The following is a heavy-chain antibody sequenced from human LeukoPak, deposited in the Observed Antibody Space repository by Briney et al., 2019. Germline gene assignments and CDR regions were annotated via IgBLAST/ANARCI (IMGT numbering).Heavy chain of an antibody. V-gene: IGHV3-53*01. Sequence: GGSLRLSCAASGFTVSSNYMSWVRQAPGKWLEWVSVIYSGGSTYYADYVKGRFTISRDNSKNTLYLQMNSLRAEDTAVYYCAREYRGAKGYYAFDIWGQGTMVTVSS. CDR3: AREYRGAKGYYAFDI. J-gene: IGHJ3*02. CDR1: GFTVSSNY. D-gene: IGHD1-26*01. CDR2: IYSGGST.